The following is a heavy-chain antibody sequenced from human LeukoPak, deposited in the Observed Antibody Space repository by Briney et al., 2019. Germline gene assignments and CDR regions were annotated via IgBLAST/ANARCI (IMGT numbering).Heavy chain of an antibody. CDR3: ARVYGGPFDY. D-gene: IGHD4-23*01. Sequence: SETLSLTCTVSGGSISSSSYYWGWIRQPPGKGLEWIGSIYYSGSTHYNPSLKSRVTISGDTSKNQLSLTLTCVTAAETAVYYCARVYGGPFDYSGQGTLVTVSS. V-gene: IGHV4-39*07. CDR2: IYYSGST. J-gene: IGHJ4*01. CDR1: GGSISSSSYY.